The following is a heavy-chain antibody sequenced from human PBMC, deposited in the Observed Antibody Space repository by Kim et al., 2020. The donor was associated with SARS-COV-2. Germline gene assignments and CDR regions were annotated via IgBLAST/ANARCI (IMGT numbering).Heavy chain of an antibody. Sequence: GGSLRLSCAASGFIFSRYGMHWVRQAPGKGLEWVADIWYDGSSKNYADSVKGRFTISRDNSKNTLYLQMNSLRVEDTAVYYCAGAFGDYGLDYWGQGTLVTVSS. D-gene: IGHD4-17*01. CDR2: IWYDGSSK. CDR1: GFIFSRYG. CDR3: AGAFGDYGLDY. J-gene: IGHJ4*02. V-gene: IGHV3-33*01.